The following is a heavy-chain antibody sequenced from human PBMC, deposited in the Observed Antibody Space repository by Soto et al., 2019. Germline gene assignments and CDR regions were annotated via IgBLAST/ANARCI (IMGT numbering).Heavy chain of an antibody. CDR1: GGTFSSYT. D-gene: IGHD5-12*01. CDR2: IIPILGIA. CDR3: AREPGYSGYDPDFDY. Sequence: QVQLVQSGAEVKKPGSSVKVSCKASGGTFSSYTISWVRQAPGQGLEWMGRIIPILGIANYAQKFQGRVTITADKSTSKAYMELSSLRSEDTAVYYCAREPGYSGYDPDFDYWGQGTLVTVSS. J-gene: IGHJ4*02. V-gene: IGHV1-69*08.